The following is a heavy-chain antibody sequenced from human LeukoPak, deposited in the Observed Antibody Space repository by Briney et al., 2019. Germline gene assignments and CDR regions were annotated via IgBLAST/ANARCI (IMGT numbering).Heavy chain of an antibody. Sequence: PSETLSLTCTVSGGSISSYYWSWIRQPPGKGLEWIGYIYYSGSTNYNPSLKSRVTISVDTSKNQFSLKLSSVTAADTAVYYCARLVDTAMVLLFDYWGQGTLVTVSS. CDR2: IYYSGST. J-gene: IGHJ4*02. CDR1: GGSISSYY. CDR3: ARLVDTAMVLLFDY. V-gene: IGHV4-59*08. D-gene: IGHD5-18*01.